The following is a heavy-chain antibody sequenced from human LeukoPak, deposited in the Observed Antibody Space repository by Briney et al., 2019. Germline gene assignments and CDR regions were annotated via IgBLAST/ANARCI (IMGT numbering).Heavy chain of an antibody. CDR1: GYTFTGYY. CDR3: ARDPYYDFWSGQTDY. J-gene: IGHJ4*02. V-gene: IGHV1-2*02. Sequence: GASVKVSCKASGYTFTGYYMHWVRQAPGQGLEWVGWINPNSGGTNYAQKFQGRVTMTRDTSISTAYVELSRLRSDDTAVYYCARDPYYDFWSGQTDYWGQGTLVTVSS. D-gene: IGHD3-3*01. CDR2: INPNSGGT.